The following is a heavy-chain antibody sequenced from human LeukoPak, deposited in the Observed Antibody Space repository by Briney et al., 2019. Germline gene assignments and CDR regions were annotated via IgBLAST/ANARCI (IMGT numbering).Heavy chain of an antibody. CDR2: INPSSGGT. J-gene: IGHJ5*02. CDR3: ARGDCSVSGCHGGNWFDP. CDR1: GYTFSGYY. V-gene: IGHV1-2*02. D-gene: IGHD2-15*01. Sequence: ASVKVSCKASGYTFSGYYIHWVRQAPGHGLEWMGWINPSSGGTNFAQSLQGRVTLTRDTSSSTARMELSRLRSDDTAVYYCARGDCSVSGCHGGNWFDPWGQGTLVTVSS.